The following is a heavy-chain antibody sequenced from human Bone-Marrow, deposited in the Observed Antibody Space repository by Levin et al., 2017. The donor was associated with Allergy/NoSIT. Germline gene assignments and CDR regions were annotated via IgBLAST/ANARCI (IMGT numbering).Heavy chain of an antibody. CDR2: IRGSDDST. CDR3: ATFDYSSYGYFFDY. J-gene: IGHJ4*02. Sequence: GGSLRLSCAVSGFNFNAYGMTWVRQAPGKGLEWVSTIRGSDDSTYYTDSVRGRFTISRDTSEDTPYLQLNSLRAEDTAIYYCATFDYSSYGYFFDYWGPGTLVTVSS. CDR1: GFNFNAYG. V-gene: IGHV3-23*01. D-gene: IGHD4-11*01.